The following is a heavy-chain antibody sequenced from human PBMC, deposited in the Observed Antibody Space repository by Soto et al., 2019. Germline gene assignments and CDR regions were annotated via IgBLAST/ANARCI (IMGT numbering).Heavy chain of an antibody. Sequence: SVKVSCKASGGTFSGYAISWVRQAPGQGLEWMGGIIPIFGTANYAQKFQGRVTITADKSTSTAYMELSSLRSEDTAVYYCASRLFGVVPLDYYYGMDVWGQGPRSPSP. CDR3: ASRLFGVVPLDYYYGMDV. D-gene: IGHD3-3*01. J-gene: IGHJ6*02. CDR1: GGTFSGYA. V-gene: IGHV1-69*06. CDR2: IIPIFGTA.